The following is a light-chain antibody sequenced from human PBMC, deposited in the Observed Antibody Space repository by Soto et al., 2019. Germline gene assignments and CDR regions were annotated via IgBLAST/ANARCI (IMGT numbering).Light chain of an antibody. CDR1: RDISTW. CDR3: QQADTFPWT. J-gene: IGKJ1*01. V-gene: IGKV1D-12*01. Sequence: IQMTQSPSSVSASVGDRVTITCQASRDISTWVAWYQQKPGKAPKLLIYSASALKRGVPSRFSGSGSGTDFALTVSSIQPEDFATYYCQQADTFPWTFGQGTKVDIK. CDR2: SAS.